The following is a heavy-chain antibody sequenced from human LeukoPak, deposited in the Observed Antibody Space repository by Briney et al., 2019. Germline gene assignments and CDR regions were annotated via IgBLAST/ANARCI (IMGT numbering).Heavy chain of an antibody. V-gene: IGHV3-30*02. CDR2: IRNDESDK. CDR3: AKDQSHHDSSGSLYDP. D-gene: IGHD3-22*01. CDR1: GFTLSIYG. J-gene: IGHJ5*02. Sequence: PGGSLRLSCAASGFTLSIYGMHWVRQAPGKGLGWVAFIRNDESDKYYADSVRGRFTISRDNSENTLYLQMTSLRVDDTAVYYCAKDQSHHDSSGSLYDPWGQGSLVTVSS.